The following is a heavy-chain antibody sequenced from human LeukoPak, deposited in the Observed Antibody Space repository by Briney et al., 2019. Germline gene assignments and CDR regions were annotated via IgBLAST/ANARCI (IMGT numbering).Heavy chain of an antibody. V-gene: IGHV4-28*03. J-gene: IGHJ5*02. Sequence: PSDTLSLTCAVSGTSISSGNWWGWIRQPPGKGLEWTGYIYYSGNTHYNLSLKSRVTMSVDTSKNQFSLKLSSVTAVDTAVYYCARVGHCSGTRCYPGWFDPWGQGTLVTVSS. CDR1: GTSISSGNW. D-gene: IGHD2-2*01. CDR3: ARVGHCSGTRCYPGWFDP. CDR2: IYYSGNT.